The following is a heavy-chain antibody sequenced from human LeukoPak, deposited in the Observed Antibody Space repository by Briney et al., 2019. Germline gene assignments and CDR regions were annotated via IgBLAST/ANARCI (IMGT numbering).Heavy chain of an antibody. CDR2: ISSSSSYT. D-gene: IGHD1-20*01. CDR3: ARGRYNWKGEGENWFDP. J-gene: IGHJ5*02. Sequence: GGSLRLSCAASGFTVSSYSMSWVRQAPGKGLEWVSSISSSSSYTYYADSVKGRLTISRDNAKNSLYLQMNSLRAEDTALYYCARGRYNWKGEGENWFDPWGQGTLVTVSS. V-gene: IGHV3-21*01. CDR1: GFTVSSYS.